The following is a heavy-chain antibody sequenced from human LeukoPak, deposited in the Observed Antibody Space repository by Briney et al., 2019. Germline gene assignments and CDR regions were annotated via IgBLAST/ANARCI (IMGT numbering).Heavy chain of an antibody. D-gene: IGHD3-3*01. J-gene: IGHJ6*02. V-gene: IGHV3-30*18. Sequence: PGRSLRLSCEVSGFMFSSYGMHWVRQAPGKGLEWVALISDDGTNRFFADSVNGRFSISRDNSKNMVFLQMKSLIAEDSAVYYCVKGPRPGNLEGRSWYYYCGMDVWGQGTTLTVFS. CDR2: ISDDGTNR. CDR3: VKGPRPGNLEGRSWYYYCGMDV. CDR1: GFMFSSYG.